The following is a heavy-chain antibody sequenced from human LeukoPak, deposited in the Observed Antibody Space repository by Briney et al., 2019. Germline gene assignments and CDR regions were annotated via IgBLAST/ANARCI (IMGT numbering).Heavy chain of an antibody. D-gene: IGHD6-19*01. V-gene: IGHV3-23*01. CDR2: ISGSGDST. CDR1: GFTFSSYG. CDR3: AKGGIAVSSTSYYYYMDV. J-gene: IGHJ6*03. Sequence: PGGSLRLSCAASGFTFSSYGMSWVRQAPGKGLEWVSAISGSGDSTHYADSVKGRFTISRDNSKNTLFLQMNSLRADDTAVYYCAKGGIAVSSTSYYYYMDVWDKGTTVTISS.